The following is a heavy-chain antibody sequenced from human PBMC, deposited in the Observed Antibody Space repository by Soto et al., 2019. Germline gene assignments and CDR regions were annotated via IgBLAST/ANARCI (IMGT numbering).Heavy chain of an antibody. CDR3: ARVLHLDWFDP. CDR2: IYSGATA. J-gene: IGHJ5*02. Sequence: GGSLRLSCAASGFTVSSNYMSWVRQAPGKGLEWVSVIYSGATAYYADSVKGRFTISRDNSKNMLYLQMNSLRAEDTAVYSCARVLHLDWFDPWGQGTLVTVSS. D-gene: IGHD1-26*01. V-gene: IGHV3-66*01. CDR1: GFTVSSNY.